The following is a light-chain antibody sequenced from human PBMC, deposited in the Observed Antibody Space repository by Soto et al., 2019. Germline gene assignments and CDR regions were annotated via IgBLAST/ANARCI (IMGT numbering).Light chain of an antibody. J-gene: IGLJ1*01. V-gene: IGLV2-8*01. Sequence: QSALTQPPSASGSPGQSVTISCTGTSSDVGGYDYVSWYQQHPGKAPKLMIYEVTIRPSGVSDRFSGSKSGNTASLTVSGLQAEDEADYYCSSYTGGNPSYVFGTGTKLTVL. CDR3: SSYTGGNPSYV. CDR2: EVT. CDR1: SSDVGGYDY.